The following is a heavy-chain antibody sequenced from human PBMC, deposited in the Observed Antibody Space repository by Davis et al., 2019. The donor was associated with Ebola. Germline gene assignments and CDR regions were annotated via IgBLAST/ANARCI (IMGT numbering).Heavy chain of an antibody. Sequence: ASVKVSCKASGYTFTSYGISWVRQAPGQGLEWMGWISAYNGNTNYAQKLQGRVTMTTDTSTSTAYMELRSLRSDDTAVYYCARGLNEITMVQGVNDYWGQGTLVTVSS. CDR1: GYTFTSYG. D-gene: IGHD3-10*01. J-gene: IGHJ4*02. CDR3: ARGLNEITMVQGVNDY. V-gene: IGHV1-18*01. CDR2: ISAYNGNT.